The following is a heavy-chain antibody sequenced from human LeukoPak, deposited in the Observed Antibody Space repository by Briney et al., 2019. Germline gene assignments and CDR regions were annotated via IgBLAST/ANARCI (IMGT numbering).Heavy chain of an antibody. D-gene: IGHD3-16*02. Sequence: SETLSLTCAVYGGSFSGYYWSWIRQPPGKGLEWIGEINHSGTTNYNSSLKSRVTVSVDTSKNQFSLKLSSVTAADKAVYYCARDRPYDYVWGSYRYDALDIWGQGTMVTVSS. CDR1: GGSFSGYY. J-gene: IGHJ3*02. CDR3: ARDRPYDYVWGSYRYDALDI. V-gene: IGHV4-34*01. CDR2: INHSGTT.